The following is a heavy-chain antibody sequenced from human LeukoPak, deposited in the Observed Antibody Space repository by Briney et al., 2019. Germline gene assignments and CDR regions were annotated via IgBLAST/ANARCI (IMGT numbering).Heavy chain of an antibody. CDR2: ISSSGDTI. CDR3: ARGVSSNGFDY. V-gene: IGHV3-11*01. Sequence: GGSLRLSCAASGFTFSDYYLIWIRQAPGKGLEWLSCISSSGDTIYYADSVKGRFTISRDNAKNSLYLQMNSLRAEDTAVYYCARGVSSNGFDYWGQGTLVTVSS. J-gene: IGHJ4*02. D-gene: IGHD2-8*01. CDR1: GFTFSDYY.